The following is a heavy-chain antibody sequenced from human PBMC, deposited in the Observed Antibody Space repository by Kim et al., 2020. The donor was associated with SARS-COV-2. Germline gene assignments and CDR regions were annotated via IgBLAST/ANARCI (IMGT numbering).Heavy chain of an antibody. CDR1: GFTFDEYA. D-gene: IGHD3-16*01. V-gene: IGHV3-9*01. CDR3: IKDIVAGGADS. J-gene: IGHJ4*02. Sequence: GGSLRLSCAGSGFTFDEYAMHWVRQAPGKGLEWVSGIFSSGRTGYADSMKGRVTISRDNDKNLLYLQINSLTLEDTAFYYCIKDIVAGGADSWGPGTLVTVSS. CDR2: IFSSGRT.